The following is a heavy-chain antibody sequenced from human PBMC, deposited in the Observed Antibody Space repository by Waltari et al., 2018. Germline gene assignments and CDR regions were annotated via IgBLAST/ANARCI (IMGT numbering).Heavy chain of an antibody. Sequence: QVQLVESGGGVVQPGGSLRLSGAASGFTFSSYGMHWVRQAPGKGLEWVAFILSDGSNKFYAASVKGRFTISRDNSKNTLYLQVNSLRAEDTAVYYGAKDRRIVGVPGGGFDPWGQGTLVTVSS. J-gene: IGHJ5*02. CDR3: AKDRRIVGVPGGGFDP. CDR2: ILSDGSNK. CDR1: GFTFSSYG. D-gene: IGHD1-26*01. V-gene: IGHV3-30*02.